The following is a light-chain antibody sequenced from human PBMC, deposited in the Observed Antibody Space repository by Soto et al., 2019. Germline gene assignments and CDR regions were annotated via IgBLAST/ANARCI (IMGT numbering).Light chain of an antibody. CDR1: QAISAW. CDR3: QQTSTFPRT. J-gene: IGKJ1*01. Sequence: DIPMTQSPSSVSASVGDRVSITCRASQAISAWLAWYQQRPGKAPKVLINAASTLQGGVPSRFSGSGSGTDFTLTISSLQPEDFATYYCQQTSTFPRTFGQGTRVEIK. V-gene: IGKV1-12*01. CDR2: AAS.